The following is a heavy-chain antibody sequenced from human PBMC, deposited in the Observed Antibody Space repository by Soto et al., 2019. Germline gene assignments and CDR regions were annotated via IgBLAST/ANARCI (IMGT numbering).Heavy chain of an antibody. CDR1: GYTFTGYY. J-gene: IGHJ4*02. Sequence: QVQLVQSGAEVKKPGALVKVSCKASGYTFTGYYMHWVRQAPGQGLEWMGWINPNSGGTNYAQKFQGWVTMTRDTSSSTAYMELSRLRSDDTAVYYCARGGAMVRGVIIRIDFDYWGQGTLVTVSS. CDR2: INPNSGGT. CDR3: ARGGAMVRGVIIRIDFDY. V-gene: IGHV1-2*04. D-gene: IGHD3-10*01.